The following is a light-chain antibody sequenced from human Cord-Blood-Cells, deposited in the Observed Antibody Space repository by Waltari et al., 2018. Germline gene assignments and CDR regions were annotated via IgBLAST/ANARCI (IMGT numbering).Light chain of an antibody. CDR2: GAS. J-gene: IGKJ3*01. CDR3: QQYGSSPPFT. CDR1: QSVSSSY. V-gene: IGKV3-20*01. Sequence: EIVLTQSPGTLSLSPGDRATLSCRACQSVSSSYLAWYQQKPGQAPRLLIYGASSRATGIPDRFSGSGSGTDFTLTISRLEPEDFAVYYCQQYGSSPPFTFGPGTKVDIK.